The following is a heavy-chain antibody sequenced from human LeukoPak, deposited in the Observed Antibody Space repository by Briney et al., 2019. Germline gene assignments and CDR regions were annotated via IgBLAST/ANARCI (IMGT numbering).Heavy chain of an antibody. CDR3: ARATARPISMIQGVVSWFDP. Sequence: GGSLRLSCAASAFTVSSNYMTWVRQAPGKGLEWVSVIYSGGSTYYADSVKGRFTISRDNSKNTLYLQMNSLRAEDTAMYYCARATARPISMIQGVVSWFDPWGQGTLVTVSS. J-gene: IGHJ5*02. D-gene: IGHD3-10*01. V-gene: IGHV3-66*01. CDR2: IYSGGST. CDR1: AFTVSSNY.